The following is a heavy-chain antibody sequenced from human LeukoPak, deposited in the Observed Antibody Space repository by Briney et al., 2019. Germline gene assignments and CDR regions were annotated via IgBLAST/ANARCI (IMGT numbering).Heavy chain of an antibody. D-gene: IGHD3-22*01. CDR3: ARHVTDSSVYLYFDY. Sequence: ASVKVSCKASGYTFTGYYMHWVRQAPGQGLEWMGRINPNSGGTNYAQKFQGRVTMTRDTSISTAYMELSRLRSDDTAVYYCARHVTDSSVYLYFDYWGQGTLVTVSS. CDR1: GYTFTGYY. V-gene: IGHV1-2*06. J-gene: IGHJ4*02. CDR2: INPNSGGT.